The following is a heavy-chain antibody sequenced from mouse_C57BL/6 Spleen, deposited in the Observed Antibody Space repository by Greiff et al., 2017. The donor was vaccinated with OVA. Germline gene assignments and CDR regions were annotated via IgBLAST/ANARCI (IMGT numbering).Heavy chain of an antibody. J-gene: IGHJ2*01. V-gene: IGHV1-69*01. CDR1: GYTFTSYW. Sequence: QVQLQQPGAELVMPGASVKLSCKASGYTFTSYWMHWVKQRPGQGLEWIGEIDPSDSYTNYNQKFKGKSTLAVDKSSSTAYMQLSSLTSEGSAVYYCARSGSNYFDYWGQGTTLTVSS. CDR3: ARSGSNYFDY. D-gene: IGHD3-1*01. CDR2: IDPSDSYT.